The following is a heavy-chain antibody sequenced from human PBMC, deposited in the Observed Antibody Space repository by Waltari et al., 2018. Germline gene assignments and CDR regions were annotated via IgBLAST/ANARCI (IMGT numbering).Heavy chain of an antibody. CDR1: GGSISSGGYS. CDR3: ARRGPQHWYFDL. D-gene: IGHD3-10*01. Sequence: QLQLQESGSGLVKPSQTLSLTCAVSGGSISSGGYSWRWIRQPPGKGLEWIGYIYHSGSTYYNPSLKSRVTISVDRSKNQFSLKLSSVTAADTAVYYCARRGPQHWYFDLWGRGTLVTVSS. J-gene: IGHJ2*01. CDR2: IYHSGST. V-gene: IGHV4-30-2*01.